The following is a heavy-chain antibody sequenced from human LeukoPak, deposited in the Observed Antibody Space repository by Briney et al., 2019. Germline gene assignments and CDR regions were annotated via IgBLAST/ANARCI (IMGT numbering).Heavy chain of an antibody. J-gene: IGHJ5*02. Sequence: GGSLRLSCAASGFTFSSYAMSWVRQAPGKGLEWVSAISGSGGSTYYADSVKGRFTISRDNSKNTLYLQMSSLRAEDTAVYYCAKDTVAAAGHNWFDPWGQGTLVTVSS. D-gene: IGHD6-13*01. V-gene: IGHV3-23*01. CDR2: ISGSGGST. CDR3: AKDTVAAAGHNWFDP. CDR1: GFTFSSYA.